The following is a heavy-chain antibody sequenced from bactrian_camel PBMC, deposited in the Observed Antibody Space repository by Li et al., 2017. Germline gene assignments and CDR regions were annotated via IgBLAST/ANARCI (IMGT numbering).Heavy chain of an antibody. D-gene: IGHD1*01. CDR3: AADAPTARADARTLRPNY. CDR1: GNTVSRHC. J-gene: IGHJ4*01. CDR2: IGSDARI. Sequence: HVQLVESGGGSVQAGGSLRLSCAAPGNTVSRHCMGWFRQAPGKEREGVSAIGSDARIRYADSVKGRFTISQDNARNTLYLQMNSLKPEDTAKYYCAADAPTARADARTLRPNYLGQGTQVTVS. V-gene: IGHV3S53*01.